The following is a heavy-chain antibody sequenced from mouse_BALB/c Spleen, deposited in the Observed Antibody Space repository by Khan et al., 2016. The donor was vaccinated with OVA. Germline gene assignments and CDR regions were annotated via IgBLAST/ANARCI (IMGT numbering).Heavy chain of an antibody. CDR3: ASVDYWYFDY. V-gene: IGHV9-3-1*01. J-gene: IGHJ1*01. Sequence: QIQLVQSGPELKKPGETVKLSCKASGYTFTNYGMNWVKQDPGKGLKWMGWIITYTGKPTYTDDFKGRFAFSLETSASTAYLQINDLTNEDTATYFCASVDYWYFDYWGEGTTVTVSS. CDR2: IITYTGKP. CDR1: GYTFTNYG.